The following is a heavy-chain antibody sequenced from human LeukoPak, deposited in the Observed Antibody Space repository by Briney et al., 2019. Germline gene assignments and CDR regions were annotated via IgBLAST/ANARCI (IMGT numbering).Heavy chain of an antibody. Sequence: GESLKISCKASGYSFTTYWIGWVRQMPGKGLEWMGIIYPGDSDTIYSPSFEGQVTISADWSNTTAYLQWSSLKASDTGMYYCARHECSDAGCYGWFDPWGQGTLVTVSS. CDR3: ARHECSDAGCYGWFDP. V-gene: IGHV5-51*01. J-gene: IGHJ5*02. CDR1: GYSFTTYW. CDR2: IYPGDSDT. D-gene: IGHD2-15*01.